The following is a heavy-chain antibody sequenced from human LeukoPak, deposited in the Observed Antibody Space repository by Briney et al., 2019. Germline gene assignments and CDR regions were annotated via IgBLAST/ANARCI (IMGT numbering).Heavy chain of an antibody. CDR1: GGSFSGYY. D-gene: IGHD3-10*01. J-gene: IGHJ4*02. V-gene: IGHV4-34*01. CDR2: INHSGST. Sequence: PSETLSLTCAVYGGSFSGYYWSWIRQPPGKGLEWIGEINHSGSTNYNPSLKSRVTISVDTSKNQFSLKLSSVTAADTAVYYCARGLRYYGSGSYFGYWGQGTLVTVSS. CDR3: ARGLRYYGSGSYFGY.